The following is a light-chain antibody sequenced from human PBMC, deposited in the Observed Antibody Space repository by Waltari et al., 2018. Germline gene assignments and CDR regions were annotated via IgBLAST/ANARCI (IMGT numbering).Light chain of an antibody. CDR3: KQRSKWSPGLN. V-gene: IGKV3-11*01. Sequence: EIVFTHSPATQSLSPGEKTPLSCTASQSVANCLAGYHQKPGQAPTLRIYDASHRATGIAARLSGSRSSTDVTLTISSLEPEDFAVYYCKQRSKWSPGLNFGGGTKVEIK. J-gene: IGKJ4*01. CDR1: QSVANC. CDR2: DAS.